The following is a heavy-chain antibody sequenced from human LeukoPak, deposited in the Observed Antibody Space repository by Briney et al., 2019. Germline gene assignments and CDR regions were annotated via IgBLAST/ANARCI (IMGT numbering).Heavy chain of an antibody. Sequence: PGGSLRLSCAASGFIFKTYAMSWVRQAPGKGLEWVASINPDGSEKYSVDSVEGRFTISRDNAKNLLYLQVNSLRVEDTAFYYCARDLAYSRLDYWGQGMLVTVSS. D-gene: IGHD5-18*01. V-gene: IGHV3-7*01. CDR1: GFIFKTYA. J-gene: IGHJ4*02. CDR3: ARDLAYSRLDY. CDR2: INPDGSEK.